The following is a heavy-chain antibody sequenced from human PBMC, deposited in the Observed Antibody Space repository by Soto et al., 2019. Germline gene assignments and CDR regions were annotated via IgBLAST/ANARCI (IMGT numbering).Heavy chain of an antibody. CDR3: ARSFGGSSHLFDY. V-gene: IGHV3-64*01. CDR1: GFTFSLYA. Sequence: GGSLRLSCGASGFTFSLYAMHWVRQAPGKGLEYVSAISSNGGTTYYANSVKGRFTISRDNSKNTLYFQMGSLRAEDMAVYYCARSFGGSSHLFDYWGQGTLVTVSS. CDR2: ISSNGGTT. D-gene: IGHD1-26*01. J-gene: IGHJ4*02.